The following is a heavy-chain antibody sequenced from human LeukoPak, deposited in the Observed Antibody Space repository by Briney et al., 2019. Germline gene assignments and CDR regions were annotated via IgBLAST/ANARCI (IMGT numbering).Heavy chain of an antibody. CDR3: ASGNEYSFSFVY. Sequence: PGGSCRLSCAASRFTFSSYEMNWLRHAPGKGLEWVSYIRTSANTKYHADTVKGRFTISRDNGKNSLYLQLRSLGAEDTGVYYCASGNEYSFSFVYWGEGTPVTISS. CDR2: IRTSANTK. V-gene: IGHV3-48*03. J-gene: IGHJ4*02. CDR1: RFTFSSYE. D-gene: IGHD5-18*01.